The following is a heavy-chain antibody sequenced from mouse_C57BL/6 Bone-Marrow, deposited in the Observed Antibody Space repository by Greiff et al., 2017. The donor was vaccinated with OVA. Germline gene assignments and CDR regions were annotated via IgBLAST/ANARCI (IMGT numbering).Heavy chain of an antibody. CDR3: ARWGLRKEVGY. J-gene: IGHJ2*01. V-gene: IGHV1-64*01. CDR1: GYTFTSYW. Sequence: QVQLQQPGAELVKPGASVKSSCKASGYTFTSYWMHWVKQRPGQGLEWIGMIHPNSGSTNYNEKFKSKATLTVDKSSSTAYMQLSSLTSEDSAVYYCARWGLRKEVGYWGQGTTLTVSS. D-gene: IGHD2-4*01. CDR2: IHPNSGST.